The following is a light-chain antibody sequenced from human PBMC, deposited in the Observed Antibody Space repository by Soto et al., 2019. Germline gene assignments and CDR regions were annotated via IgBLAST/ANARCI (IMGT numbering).Light chain of an antibody. CDR2: GAS. V-gene: IGKV3-11*01. Sequence: EIVLTQSPATLSLPPGERATLSCRASQSVGSSLVWYQQKPGQAPRLLIYGASNRATGIPARFSGSLSGKDFTLTISSLAPEYFALYYCQQRGNLLWTFGQGTKVEVK. CDR1: QSVGSS. CDR3: QQRGNLLWT. J-gene: IGKJ1*01.